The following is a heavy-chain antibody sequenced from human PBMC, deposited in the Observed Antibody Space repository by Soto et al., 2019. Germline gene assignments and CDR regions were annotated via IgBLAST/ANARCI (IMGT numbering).Heavy chain of an antibody. D-gene: IGHD7-27*01. CDR3: TTDPLTGDYYYYYMDV. CDR2: IKSKTDGGTT. Sequence: GGSLRLSCAASGFTFSNAWMSWVRQAPGKGLEWVGRIKSKTDGGTTDYAAPVKGRFTISRDDSKNTLYLQMNSLKTEDTAVYYCTTDPLTGDYYYYYMDVWGKGTTVTVSS. J-gene: IGHJ6*03. CDR1: GFTFSNAW. V-gene: IGHV3-15*01.